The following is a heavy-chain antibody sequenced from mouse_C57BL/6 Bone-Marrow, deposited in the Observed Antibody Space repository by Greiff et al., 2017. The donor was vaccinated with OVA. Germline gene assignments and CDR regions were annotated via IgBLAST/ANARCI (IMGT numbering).Heavy chain of an antibody. J-gene: IGHJ3*01. CDR2: ISNLAYSI. D-gene: IGHD2-10*01. Sequence: DVKLVESGGGLVQPGGSLKLSCAASGFTFSDYGMAWVRQAPRKGPEWVAFISNLAYSIYYADTVTGRFTISRENAKNTLYLEMSSLRSEDTAMYYCARSYPFAYWGQGTLVTVSA. CDR3: ARSYPFAY. CDR1: GFTFSDYG. V-gene: IGHV5-15*01.